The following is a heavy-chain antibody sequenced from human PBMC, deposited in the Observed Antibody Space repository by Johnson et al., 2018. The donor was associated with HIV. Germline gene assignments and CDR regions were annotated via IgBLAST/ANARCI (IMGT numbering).Heavy chain of an antibody. CDR1: GFTFSSYV. CDR2: ISSKGGST. V-gene: IGHV3-64*01. J-gene: IGHJ3*02. CDR3: ARARTTVTILDAFDI. D-gene: IGHD4-17*01. Sequence: VQLVESGGGLVQPGGSLRLSCAASGFTFSSYVMHWVRQAPGKGLEYVSGISSKGGSTYYATSVTGRFTISRDNSKNTLYLQMGSLRAEDMAVYYCARARTTVTILDAFDIWGQGTMVTVSS.